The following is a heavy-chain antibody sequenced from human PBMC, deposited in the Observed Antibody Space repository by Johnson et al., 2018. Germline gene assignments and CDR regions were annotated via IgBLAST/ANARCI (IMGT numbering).Heavy chain of an antibody. V-gene: IGHV3-74*01. CDR3: AKERGDSYGTWRYYGMDV. D-gene: IGHD5-18*01. CDR2: INSDGSST. Sequence: VQLQESGGGLVQPGGSLRLSCAASGFTFSSYWMHWVRQAPGKGLVWVSRINSDGSSTSYADSVKGRFTISRDNAKNTLYLQMNSRRAEDTAVYYCAKERGDSYGTWRYYGMDVWGQGTTVTVSS. J-gene: IGHJ6*02. CDR1: GFTFSSYW.